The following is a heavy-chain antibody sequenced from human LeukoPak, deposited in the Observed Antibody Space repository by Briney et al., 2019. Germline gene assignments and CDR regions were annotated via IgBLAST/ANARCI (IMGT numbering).Heavy chain of an antibody. J-gene: IGHJ4*02. CDR2: MDDSGST. D-gene: IGHD6-19*01. V-gene: IGHV4-59*08. Sequence: SQTLSLTCTVSGGSISSYYWSWIRQPPGKGLEWIGYMDDSGSTNYNPSLTSRVTISEDTSKNQLSLKLGSVTAADTAVYYCARHSSGSGGAFQYWGQGTPVTVSS. CDR3: ARHSSGSGGAFQY. CDR1: GGSISSYY.